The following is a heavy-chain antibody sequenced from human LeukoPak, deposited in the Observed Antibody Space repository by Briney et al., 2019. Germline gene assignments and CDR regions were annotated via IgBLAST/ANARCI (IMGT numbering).Heavy chain of an antibody. J-gene: IGHJ4*02. D-gene: IGHD6-19*01. CDR1: GFTVSSNY. CDR2: IYSGGST. Sequence: RGSLRLSCAASGFTVSSNYMSWVRQAPGKELEWVSVIYSGGSTYYADSVKGRFTISRDNSKNTLYLQMNSLRAEDTAVYYCAREASSGCLDYWGQGTLVTVSS. CDR3: AREASSGCLDY. V-gene: IGHV3-53*01.